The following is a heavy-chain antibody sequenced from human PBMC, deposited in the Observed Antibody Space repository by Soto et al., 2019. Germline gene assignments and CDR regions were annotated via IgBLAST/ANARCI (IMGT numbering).Heavy chain of an antibody. V-gene: IGHV4-59*01. CDR2: IYSSGST. CDR3: ARLGDYDFWSGPRPEYYFDY. J-gene: IGHJ4*02. Sequence: PSETLSLTCTVSGGSISTYYWSWIRQPPGKGLEWIGYIYSSGSTNQNPSLKSRVTISLDTSKNQFSLKLSSVTAADTAVYYCARLGDYDFWSGPRPEYYFDYWGQGTLVTVSS. D-gene: IGHD3-3*01. CDR1: GGSISTYY.